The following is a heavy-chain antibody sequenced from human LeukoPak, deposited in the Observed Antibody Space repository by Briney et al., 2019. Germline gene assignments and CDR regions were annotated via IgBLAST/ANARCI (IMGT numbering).Heavy chain of an antibody. CDR3: ARDSNQLLSEWFDP. V-gene: IGHV1-18*01. Sequence: ASVKVSCKASGYTFTSYGISWVRQAPGQGLEWMGWISAYNGNTSYAQKLQGRVTMTTDTSTSTAYMELRSLRSDDTAVYYCARDSNQLLSEWFDPWGQGTLVTVSS. J-gene: IGHJ5*02. CDR1: GYTFTSYG. D-gene: IGHD2-2*01. CDR2: ISAYNGNT.